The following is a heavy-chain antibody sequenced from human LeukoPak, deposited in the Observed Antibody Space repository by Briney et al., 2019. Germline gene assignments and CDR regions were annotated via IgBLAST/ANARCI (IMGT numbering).Heavy chain of an antibody. CDR3: AHELAVTGDYYLDY. CDR2: IFWNGEK. D-gene: IGHD6-19*01. Sequence: SGPTLVNPTQTLTLSFSFSGFSLTTSRGGVGWSRQPPGKALERLALIFWNGEKHYNPSLNSKPIITQDTPKNEVVLTVTNMDPVDTATYYCAHELAVTGDYYLDYWGQGTLATVSS. J-gene: IGHJ4*02. V-gene: IGHV2-5*01. CDR1: GFSLTTSRGG.